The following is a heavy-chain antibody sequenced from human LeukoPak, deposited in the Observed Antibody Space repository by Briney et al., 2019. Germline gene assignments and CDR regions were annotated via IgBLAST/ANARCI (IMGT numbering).Heavy chain of an antibody. J-gene: IGHJ4*02. D-gene: IGHD3-22*01. CDR3: AKEFLGDYYDSSHPFDY. CDR2: ISGSGGST. CDR1: GFTFSSYA. V-gene: IGHV3-23*01. Sequence: GGSLRLSCAASGFTFSSYAMSWVRQAPGKGVEWVSAISGSGGSTYYADSVKGRFTISRDNSKNTLYLQMNSLRAEDTAVYYCAKEFLGDYYDSSHPFDYWGQGTLVTVSS.